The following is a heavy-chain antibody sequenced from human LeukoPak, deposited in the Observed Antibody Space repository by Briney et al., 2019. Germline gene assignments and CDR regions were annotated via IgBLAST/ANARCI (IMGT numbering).Heavy chain of an antibody. V-gene: IGHV3-9*01. CDR1: GFTFDDYA. CDR2: ISWNSGSI. D-gene: IGHD2-2*01. Sequence: RAGGSLRLSCAASGFTFDDYAMHWVRQAPGKGLEWVSGISWNSGSIGYADSVKGRFTISRDNAKNSLYLQMNSLRAEDTALYYCAKDFLRYCSSTSCYLFDYWGQGTLVTVSS. J-gene: IGHJ4*02. CDR3: AKDFLRYCSSTSCYLFDY.